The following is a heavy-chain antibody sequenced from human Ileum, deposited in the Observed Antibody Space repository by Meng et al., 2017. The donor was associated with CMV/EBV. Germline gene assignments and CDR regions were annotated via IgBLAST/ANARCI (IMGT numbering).Heavy chain of an antibody. Sequence: QEQLQESGPGLVKPAETLSLTCTASGDPISSGGHSWAWFRQPPGKRLEWIGSMYFSGIADYNPSLKSRVTISLHATQKQFSLRLTSVTAADSAVYFCARDLTNKWFYYWGQGTLVTVSS. V-gene: IGHV4-39*07. CDR2: MYFSGIA. D-gene: IGHD1-26*01. CDR3: ARDLTNKWFYY. CDR1: GDPISSGGHS. J-gene: IGHJ4*02.